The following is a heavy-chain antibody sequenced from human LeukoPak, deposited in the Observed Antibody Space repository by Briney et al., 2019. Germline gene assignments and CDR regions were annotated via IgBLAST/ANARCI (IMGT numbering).Heavy chain of an antibody. Sequence: PGGSPRLSCVASGFTFDTYSMNWIRQAPGKGLEWTSYITDDSKTMYYADSVKGRFTISRDNAKNALYLQMNSLRGEDTAVYYCVARGGWARFDYWGQGTLVTVSS. V-gene: IGHV3-48*04. J-gene: IGHJ4*02. CDR3: VARGGWARFDY. CDR1: GFTFDTYS. D-gene: IGHD6-19*01. CDR2: ITDDSKTM.